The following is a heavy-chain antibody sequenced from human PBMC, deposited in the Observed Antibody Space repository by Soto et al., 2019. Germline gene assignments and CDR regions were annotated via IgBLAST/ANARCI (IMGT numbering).Heavy chain of an antibody. D-gene: IGHD3-3*01. Sequence: QVQLQESGPGLVKPSQTVSLTCTVSGGSISSGGHYWSWIRQHPGKGLEWIGYIYYTGSTYYNPSLKIRVSISVDTSKNQFSLKLSSVTAADTAVYYCARAGPYDFWSGYPFEYWGQGTLVTVSS. V-gene: IGHV4-31*03. J-gene: IGHJ4*02. CDR3: ARAGPYDFWSGYPFEY. CDR2: IYYTGST. CDR1: GGSISSGGHY.